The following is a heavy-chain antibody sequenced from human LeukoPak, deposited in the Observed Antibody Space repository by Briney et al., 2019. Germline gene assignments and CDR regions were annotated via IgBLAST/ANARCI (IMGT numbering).Heavy chain of an antibody. D-gene: IGHD5-18*01. J-gene: IGHJ4*01. CDR2: INHSGST. CDR3: ARGLGDTAS. V-gene: IGHV4-34*01. Sequence: SETLSLTCAVYGGSFSGYYWSWIRQPPGKGLEWIGEINHSGSTNYNPSLKSRVTISVDTSKNQFSLKLSSVTAADTAVYYCARGLGDTASWGHGTLVTVSS. CDR1: GGSFSGYY.